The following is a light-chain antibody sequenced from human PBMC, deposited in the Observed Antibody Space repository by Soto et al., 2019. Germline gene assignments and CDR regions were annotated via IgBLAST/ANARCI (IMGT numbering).Light chain of an antibody. V-gene: IGKV2-28*01. J-gene: IGKJ4*01. Sequence: DIVMTQSPLSLPVTPGEPASISCRSSQSLLHSNGYNYLDWYLQKPGQSPQLLIYLGSNRASGVPDRFSGSGSGTDFTLKISRVEAEDVGVYYCMQALQHWLTFGGGTKVEIK. CDR3: MQALQHWLT. CDR2: LGS. CDR1: QSLLHSNGYNY.